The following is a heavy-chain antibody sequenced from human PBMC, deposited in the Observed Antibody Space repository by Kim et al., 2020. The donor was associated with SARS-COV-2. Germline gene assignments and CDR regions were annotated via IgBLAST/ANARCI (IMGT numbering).Heavy chain of an antibody. CDR3: AKEVTATTGH. V-gene: IGHV3-23*01. D-gene: IGHD2-21*02. CDR2: ST. J-gene: IGHJ4*02. Sequence: STYSADSVKGRFTISRDNSKNTLYLQMNSLRAEDTAVYYCAKEVTATTGHWGQGTLVTVSS.